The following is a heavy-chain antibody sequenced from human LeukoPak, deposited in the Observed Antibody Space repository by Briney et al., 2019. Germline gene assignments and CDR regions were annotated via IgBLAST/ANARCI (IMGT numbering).Heavy chain of an antibody. CDR3: AIGTYYDFWSGYYTARHFDY. Sequence: PGGSLTLSCAASGFTFSSYGMHWVRQAPGKGLEWVAVISYDGSNKYYADSVKGRFTISRDNSKNTLYLQMNSLRAEDTAVYYCAIGTYYDFWSGYYTARHFDYWGQGTLVTVSS. D-gene: IGHD3-3*01. J-gene: IGHJ4*02. CDR1: GFTFSSYG. CDR2: ISYDGSNK. V-gene: IGHV3-30*03.